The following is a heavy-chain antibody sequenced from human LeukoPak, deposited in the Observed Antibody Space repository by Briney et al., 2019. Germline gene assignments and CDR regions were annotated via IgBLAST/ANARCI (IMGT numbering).Heavy chain of an antibody. Sequence: GGSLRLSCAASGFTFSSYAMSWVRQAPGKGLEWVSGISGGGGSTYYADSVKGRFTISGDNSKNTLYLQMNSLRAEDTAVYYCAKDLSGNDYWGQGTLVTVSS. CDR1: GFTFSSYA. J-gene: IGHJ4*02. CDR3: AKDLSGNDY. CDR2: ISGGGGST. V-gene: IGHV3-23*01.